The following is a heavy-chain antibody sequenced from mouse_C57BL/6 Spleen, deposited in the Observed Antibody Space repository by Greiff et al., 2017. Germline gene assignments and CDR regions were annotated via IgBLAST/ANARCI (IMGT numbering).Heavy chain of an antibody. Sequence: VQLQQSGPELVKPGASVKISCKASGYTFTDYYMNWVKQSHGKGLEWIGDINPNNGGTSYNQKFKGKATLTVDKSSSTAYMELRSLTSEDSAVYYCARAGGYDRGPFDYWGQGTTLTVSS. CDR3: ARAGGYDRGPFDY. J-gene: IGHJ2*01. CDR1: GYTFTDYY. V-gene: IGHV1-26*01. D-gene: IGHD2-2*01. CDR2: INPNNGGT.